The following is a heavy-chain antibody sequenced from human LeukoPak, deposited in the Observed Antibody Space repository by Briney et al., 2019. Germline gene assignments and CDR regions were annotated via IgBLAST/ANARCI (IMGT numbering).Heavy chain of an antibody. CDR1: GFTVSSNY. V-gene: IGHV3-66*01. Sequence: GGSLRLSCAVSGFTVSSNYMSWVRQAPGKGLEWVSIIDSGSNTYYGDSVKGRFTISRDYSKNTLYLQMNSLRADDTAIYYCAREMSAGSYFPYGMDVRGQGTTVIVSS. D-gene: IGHD3-10*01. CDR3: AREMSAGSYFPYGMDV. J-gene: IGHJ6*02. CDR2: IDSGSNT.